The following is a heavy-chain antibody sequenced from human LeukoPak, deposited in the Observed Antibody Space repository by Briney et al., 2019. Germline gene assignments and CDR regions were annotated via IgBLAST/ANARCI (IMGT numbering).Heavy chain of an antibody. CDR2: INHGGST. J-gene: IGHJ4*02. CDR1: GGSISSSSYY. V-gene: IGHV4-39*07. Sequence: SETLSLTCTVSGGSISSSSYYWGWFRQPPGKGLEWIGGINHGGSTNYNPSLKSRVTISVDTSKNQFSLKLSSVTAADTAVYYCARGPYYDSSGYYVYWGQGTLVTVSS. CDR3: ARGPYYDSSGYYVY. D-gene: IGHD3-22*01.